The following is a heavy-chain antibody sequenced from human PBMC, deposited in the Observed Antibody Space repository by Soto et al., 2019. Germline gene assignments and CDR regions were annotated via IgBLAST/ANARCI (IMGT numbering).Heavy chain of an antibody. Sequence: PGGSLRLSCVGSGFTFSSYWMGWVRQTPGKGLEWVATIKADGTEKYYVDSVKGRFTFSRDNAKTSVYLEMNSPRAEDTAVYYCVTAVRGYNANGDLWGQGTTVTVSS. D-gene: IGHD5-12*01. CDR3: VTAVRGYNANGDL. CDR2: IKADGTEK. V-gene: IGHV3-7*03. J-gene: IGHJ6*02. CDR1: GFTFSSYW.